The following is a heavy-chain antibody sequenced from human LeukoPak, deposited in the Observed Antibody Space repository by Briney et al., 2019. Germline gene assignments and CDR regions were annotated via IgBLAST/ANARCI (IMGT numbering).Heavy chain of an antibody. Sequence: GGSLRLSCAASGFTFSSYAMSWVRQAPGKGLEWVSTISGSGGSTYYADSVKGRFTISRDNSKNTLYLQMNSLRAEDTAVYYCAKHAGYSGTWYYLDYWGQGTLVTVSS. J-gene: IGHJ4*02. D-gene: IGHD6-13*01. CDR1: GFTFSSYA. CDR2: ISGSGGST. V-gene: IGHV3-23*01. CDR3: AKHAGYSGTWYYLDY.